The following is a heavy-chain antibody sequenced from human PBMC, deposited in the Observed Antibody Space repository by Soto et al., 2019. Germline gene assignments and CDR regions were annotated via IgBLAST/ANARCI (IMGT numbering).Heavy chain of an antibody. CDR2: IYHSGST. J-gene: IGHJ4*02. D-gene: IGHD3-10*01. CDR3: ARYYGGYSDY. CDR1: GGSISSGGYS. Sequence: SETLSLTCAVSGGSISSGGYSWSWIRQPPGKGLEWIGYIYHSGSTYYNPSLKSRVTISVDTSKNQFSLKLSSVTAADTAVYYCARYYGGYSDYWGQGTLVTVSS. V-gene: IGHV4-30-2*01.